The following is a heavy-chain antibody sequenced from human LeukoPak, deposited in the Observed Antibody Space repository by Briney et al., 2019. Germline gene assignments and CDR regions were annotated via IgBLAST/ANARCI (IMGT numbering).Heavy chain of an antibody. CDR3: ARQFDY. J-gene: IGHJ4*02. V-gene: IGHV4-39*01. CDR2: IYHSGST. CDR1: GGSISGYY. Sequence: SETLSLTCTVSGGSISGYYWGWIRQPPGKGLEWIGSIYHSGSTDYNPALKSRVTVSVDTSKNQFSLKLTSVTAADTAVYYCARQFDYWGQGTLVTVSS.